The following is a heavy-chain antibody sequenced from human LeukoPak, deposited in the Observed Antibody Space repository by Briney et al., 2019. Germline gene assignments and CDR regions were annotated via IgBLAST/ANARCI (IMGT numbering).Heavy chain of an antibody. CDR3: AGMYYYGSGPDY. V-gene: IGHV4-59*01. J-gene: IGHJ4*02. Sequence: NPSETPSLTCTVSGGSISSYYWSWIRQPPGKGLEWIGYIYYSGSTNYNPSLKSRVTISVDTSKNQFSLKLSSVTAADTAVYYCAGMYYYGSGPDYWGQGTLVTVSS. D-gene: IGHD3-10*01. CDR1: GGSISSYY. CDR2: IYYSGST.